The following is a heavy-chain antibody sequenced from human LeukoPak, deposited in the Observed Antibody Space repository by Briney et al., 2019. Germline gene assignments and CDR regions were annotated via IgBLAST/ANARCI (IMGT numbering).Heavy chain of an antibody. D-gene: IGHD2-21*02. Sequence: PSQTLSLTCTVSGGSLGVGGDYWSWIRQHPGKGLEWIGHIYYSERTYYNPSLQSRVTISQDTSKNQFSLKLTSVTAADTAVYYCARSHCAGDCHPDYWGQGALVTVSS. CDR1: GGSLGVGGDY. CDR3: ARSHCAGDCHPDY. J-gene: IGHJ4*02. CDR2: IYYSERT. V-gene: IGHV4-31*03.